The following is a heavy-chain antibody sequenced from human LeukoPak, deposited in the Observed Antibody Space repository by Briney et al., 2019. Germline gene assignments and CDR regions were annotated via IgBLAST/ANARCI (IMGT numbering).Heavy chain of an antibody. Sequence: SETLSLTCTVSGGSISNYYWTWIRQPPGKGLEWIGYIYYTGSTNFNPSLKSRVTISVDTSKNQFSLNLTSVTAADTALYYCARHIAAAGYYFDYWGQGTLVTVSS. V-gene: IGHV4-59*01. CDR2: IYYTGST. D-gene: IGHD6-13*01. J-gene: IGHJ4*02. CDR3: ARHIAAAGYYFDY. CDR1: GGSISNYY.